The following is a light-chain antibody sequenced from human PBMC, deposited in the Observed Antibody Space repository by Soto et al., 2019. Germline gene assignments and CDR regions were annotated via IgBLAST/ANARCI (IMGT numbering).Light chain of an antibody. Sequence: EIVLTQSPGTLSLSPGERATLSCRASQSVSSTYVCWYQQKPGQAPRHLIYGASSRATGIPDRVSGSGSGTDFTLTISRLEPDDFAVDYCQYFGSSSSTCGQGTKLE. CDR3: QYFGSSSST. CDR1: QSVSSTY. J-gene: IGKJ2*01. CDR2: GAS. V-gene: IGKV3-20*01.